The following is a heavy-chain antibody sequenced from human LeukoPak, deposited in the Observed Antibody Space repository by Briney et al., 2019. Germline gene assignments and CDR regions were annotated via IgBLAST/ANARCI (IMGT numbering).Heavy chain of an antibody. D-gene: IGHD6-6*01. CDR1: GYTLTELS. V-gene: IGHV1-24*01. Sequence: ASVKVSCKVSGYTLTELSMHWVRQAPGKGLEWMGGFDPEYGETIYAQKCQCRVTMTEDTSTDTAYMELSSLRYEDTAVYYCARYIAARHNWFDPWGQGTLVTVSS. J-gene: IGHJ5*02. CDR3: ARYIAARHNWFDP. CDR2: FDPEYGET.